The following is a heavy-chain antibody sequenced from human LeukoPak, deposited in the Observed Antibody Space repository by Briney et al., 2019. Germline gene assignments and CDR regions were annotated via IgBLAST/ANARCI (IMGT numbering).Heavy chain of an antibody. V-gene: IGHV1-3*03. CDR1: GYTFTSYA. J-gene: IGHJ3*02. Sequence: ALGKVSCKAAGYTFTSYAMHWGRQAPGQRLEWMGWINAGNGNTKYSHEFQGRVTITRDTSASTAYMELSSLRSEDMAVYYCARGGRTYYDSSGYRQWSVNDAFDIWGQGTMVTVSS. CDR2: INAGNGNT. D-gene: IGHD3-22*01. CDR3: ARGGRTYYDSSGYRQWSVNDAFDI.